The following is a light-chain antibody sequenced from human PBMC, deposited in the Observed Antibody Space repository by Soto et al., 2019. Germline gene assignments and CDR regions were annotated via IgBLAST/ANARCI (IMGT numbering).Light chain of an antibody. CDR3: SSYTTSTTLIV. CDR2: EVT. V-gene: IGLV2-14*01. CDR1: SSDVGAYNY. J-gene: IGLJ1*01. Sequence: QSVLTRPASVSVSPGQSITSFCTGTSSDVGAYNYVSWYHQHPGTAPKLLIYEVTIRPSGVSNRFSGSKSGNTASLTISGLQAEDEADYYCSSYTTSTTLIVFGTGTKVTVL.